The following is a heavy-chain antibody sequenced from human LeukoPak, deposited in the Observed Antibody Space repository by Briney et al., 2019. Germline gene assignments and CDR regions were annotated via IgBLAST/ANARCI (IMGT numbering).Heavy chain of an antibody. CDR2: INHSGST. CDR1: GGSFSGYY. Sequence: SETLSLTCAVYGGSFSGYYWSWIRQPPGKGLEWIGDINHSGSTNYNPSLKSRVTISVDTSKNQFSLKLSSVTAADTAVYYCARLTYYYDSSGYYYPTYYYYYMDVWGKGTTVTISS. D-gene: IGHD3-22*01. CDR3: ARLTYYYDSSGYYYPTYYYYYMDV. J-gene: IGHJ6*03. V-gene: IGHV4-34*01.